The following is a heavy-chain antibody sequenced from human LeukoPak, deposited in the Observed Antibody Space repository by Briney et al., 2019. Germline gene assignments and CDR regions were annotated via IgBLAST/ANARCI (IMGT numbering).Heavy chain of an antibody. J-gene: IGHJ4*02. CDR2: IHHSGIT. CDR1: GASISSDNW. Sequence: SETLSLTCAVSGASISSDNWWNWVRPPPGKGLEWIGEIHHSGITNYNPSLGSPVTISIDKSNNQFSLRLGSVTAADTAVYFCARDLISRVITPPGWGQGTLVTVSS. CDR3: ARDLISRVITPPG. D-gene: IGHD4-23*01. V-gene: IGHV4-4*02.